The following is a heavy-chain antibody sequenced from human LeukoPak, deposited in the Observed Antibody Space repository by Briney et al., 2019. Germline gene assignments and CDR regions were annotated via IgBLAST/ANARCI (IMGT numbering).Heavy chain of an antibody. Sequence: PGGSLRLSCAASGFTFSDYWMHWVRQAPGKGLVWVSRINTDESRTSYTDSAKGRFTISRDNAKNTLYLQMNSLRVEDTAVYYCARGGDYGDFPDYWGQGTLVTVSS. D-gene: IGHD4-17*01. CDR1: GFTFSDYW. V-gene: IGHV3-74*01. CDR3: ARGGDYGDFPDY. CDR2: INTDESRT. J-gene: IGHJ4*02.